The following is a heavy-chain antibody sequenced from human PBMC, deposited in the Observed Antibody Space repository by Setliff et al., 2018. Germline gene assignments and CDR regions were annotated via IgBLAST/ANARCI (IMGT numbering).Heavy chain of an antibody. V-gene: IGHV3-33*01. J-gene: IGHJ6*02. CDR1: RFTFSNYG. Sequence: LRLSCVASRFTFSNYGMHWVRQAPGKGLEWVALIWNDGSTKFYGDSVKGRFTISRDNSKNTLYLQMDTLRAEDTAVYYCARNWATAQHYYYGMDVWGQGTTVTVS. CDR3: ARNWATAQHYYYGMDV. CDR2: IWNDGSTK. D-gene: IGHD2-21*02.